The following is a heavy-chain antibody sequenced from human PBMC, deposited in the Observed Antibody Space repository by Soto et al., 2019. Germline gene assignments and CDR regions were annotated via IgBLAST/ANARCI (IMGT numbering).Heavy chain of an antibody. J-gene: IGHJ4*02. V-gene: IGHV3-33*01. Sequence: QVQLVESGGGVVQPGRSLRLSCAASGFTFSIFGMHWVRQAPGKGLEWAGIIWYDGSNAYYADSVRGRFTISRDNSKNTVYLQMNSLRAEDTAVYYCARDKGSSTVVSGISQEGYFDSWGQGTLVTVSS. CDR2: IWYDGSNA. D-gene: IGHD6-19*01. CDR3: ARDKGSSTVVSGISQEGYFDS. CDR1: GFTFSIFG.